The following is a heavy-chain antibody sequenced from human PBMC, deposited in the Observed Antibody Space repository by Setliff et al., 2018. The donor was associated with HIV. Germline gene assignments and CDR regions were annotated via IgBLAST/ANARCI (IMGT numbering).Heavy chain of an antibody. CDR3: ARGGQNALRYFDWLPEGEYFHH. J-gene: IGHJ1*01. CDR1: GYSFTGYY. V-gene: IGHV1-2*02. D-gene: IGHD3-9*01. Sequence: ASVKVSCKASGYSFTGYYIHWMRQAPGQGPEWLGWINPNSGGTNYAQKFQGRVTMTRDTSISTASMDLRSLRSDDTAFYYCARGGQNALRYFDWLPEGEYFHHWGQSTLVTSPQ. CDR2: INPNSGGT.